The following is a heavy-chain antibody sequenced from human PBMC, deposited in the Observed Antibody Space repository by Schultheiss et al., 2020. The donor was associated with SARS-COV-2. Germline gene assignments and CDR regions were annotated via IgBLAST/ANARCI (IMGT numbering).Heavy chain of an antibody. D-gene: IGHD7-27*01. Sequence: GGSLRLSCAASGFTFSSYAMHWVRQAPGKGLEWVAVISYDGSNKYYADSVKGRFTISRDNSKNTLYLQMNSLRAEDTAVYYCARDSSHTGGYFDYWGQGTLVTVSS. J-gene: IGHJ4*02. V-gene: IGHV3-30*07. CDR2: ISYDGSNK. CDR3: ARDSSHTGGYFDY. CDR1: GFTFSSYA.